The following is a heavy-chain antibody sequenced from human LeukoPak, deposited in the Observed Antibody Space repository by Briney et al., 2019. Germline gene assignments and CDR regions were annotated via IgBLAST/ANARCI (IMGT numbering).Heavy chain of an antibody. CDR2: IGRRDNNR. Sequence: GGSLRLSCAASGFTFDRYTIHWVRQAPGKGLEWVSLIGRRDNNRYYADSVRGRFTISRDNSRNSLYLQMNSLRAEDTALYYCARGPPRGWYHPFDYWGQGTLVTVSS. CDR3: ARGPPRGWYHPFDY. CDR1: GFTFDRYT. D-gene: IGHD6-19*01. V-gene: IGHV3-43*01. J-gene: IGHJ4*02.